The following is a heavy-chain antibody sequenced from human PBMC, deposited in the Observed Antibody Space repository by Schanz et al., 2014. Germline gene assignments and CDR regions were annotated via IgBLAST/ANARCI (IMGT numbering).Heavy chain of an antibody. J-gene: IGHJ4*02. CDR1: GFTFRDYQ. Sequence: QVQLVESGGGLVKPGVSLRLSCTASGFTFRDYQMTWIRQAPGKGLEWVSYITSGSAKFYADSVKGRFTISRDNAKNSLYLQMNSLRAEDTAVYYCAREKRRTEVVLDHWGQGTLVTVS. V-gene: IGHV3-11*01. CDR3: AREKRRTEVVLDH. CDR2: ITSGSAK.